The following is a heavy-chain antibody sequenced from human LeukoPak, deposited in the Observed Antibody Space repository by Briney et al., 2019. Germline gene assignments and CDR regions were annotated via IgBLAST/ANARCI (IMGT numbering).Heavy chain of an antibody. Sequence: GGSLRLSCAASGFTFSSYAMHWVRQAPGKGLEWVAVISYDGSNKYYADSVKGRFSISRDNAKNSLYLQMNSLRAEDTALYYCARGAFGYTYYYYMDVWGKGTTVTVSS. CDR2: ISYDGSNK. CDR1: GFTFSSYA. D-gene: IGHD6-13*01. J-gene: IGHJ6*03. CDR3: ARGAFGYTYYYYMDV. V-gene: IGHV3-30*04.